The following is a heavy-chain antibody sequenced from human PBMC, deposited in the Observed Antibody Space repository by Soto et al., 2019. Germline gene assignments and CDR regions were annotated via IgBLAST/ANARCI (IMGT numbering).Heavy chain of an antibody. CDR1: GSSIIFYD. CDR3: ARGVLA. J-gene: IGHJ5*02. V-gene: IGHV4-4*07. CDR2: IYTSGST. Sequence: AVSRTGTGCGSSIIFYDWSWIRQPAGKGLEWIGRIYTSGSTNYNPSLKSRVTISVDRSNNQISLELSSVTAADTAVYYCARGVLAWGPGTLVPVSS. D-gene: IGHD2-8*01.